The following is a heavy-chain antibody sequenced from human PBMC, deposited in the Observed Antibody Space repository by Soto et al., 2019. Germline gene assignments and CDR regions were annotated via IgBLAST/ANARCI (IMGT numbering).Heavy chain of an antibody. Sequence: PGGSLRLSCAASGFTFSAYGMHWVRQAPGKGLEWVALIWYDGSGKYYADSVRGRFTTSRDNSKNTLYLQMDSLSADDTAVYYCARVALPDFWSGSYPDYWGQGTPVTVPS. CDR1: GFTFSAYG. CDR3: ARVALPDFWSGSYPDY. D-gene: IGHD3-3*01. CDR2: IWYDGSGK. J-gene: IGHJ4*02. V-gene: IGHV3-33*01.